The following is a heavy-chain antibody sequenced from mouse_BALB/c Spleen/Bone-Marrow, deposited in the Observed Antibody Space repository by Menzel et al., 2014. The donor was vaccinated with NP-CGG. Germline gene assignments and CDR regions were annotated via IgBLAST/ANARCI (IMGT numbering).Heavy chain of an antibody. CDR2: INPYNGVT. D-gene: IGHD2-4*01. CDR3: AREEAYDYEIFDY. CDR1: GYSFTGYT. V-gene: IGHV1-37*01. J-gene: IGHJ2*01. Sequence: VQLKESGPELVKPGASMKISCKASGYSFTGYTMNWVKQSHGKNLEWIGLINPYNGVTSYNQKFKGKATLTVDKSSSTAYMEHLSLTSEDSAVYYCAREEAYDYEIFDYWGQGTTLTVSS.